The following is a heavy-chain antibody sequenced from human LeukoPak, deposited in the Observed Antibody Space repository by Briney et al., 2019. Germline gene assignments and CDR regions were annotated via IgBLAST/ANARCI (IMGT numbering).Heavy chain of an antibody. CDR2: TYYRSKWYN. CDR1: GDSVSSNSAA. Sequence: SQTLSLTCALSGDSVSSNSAAWNWIRQSPSRGLEWLGRTYYRSKWYNDYAVSVKSRITINPDTSKNQFSLQLNSVTPEDTAVYYCAGSIAVAGRRTLYYYGMDVWGQGTTVTVSS. J-gene: IGHJ6*02. D-gene: IGHD6-19*01. CDR3: AGSIAVAGRRTLYYYGMDV. V-gene: IGHV6-1*01.